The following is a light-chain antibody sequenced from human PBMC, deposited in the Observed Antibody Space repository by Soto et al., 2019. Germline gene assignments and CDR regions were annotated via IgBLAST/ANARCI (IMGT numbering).Light chain of an antibody. CDR3: QQYDTSLYT. V-gene: IGKV3-20*01. CDR2: GAS. Sequence: EIVLTQSPGTLSFSLGDRAILSCSASQSLNTRPLAWYQQKPCQAPRLLIYGASSRATGIPDRFSGGGSGTDFTLTISRLEPTDFAVYYCQQYDTSLYTFGQGTKLAIK. J-gene: IGKJ2*01. CDR1: QSLNTRP.